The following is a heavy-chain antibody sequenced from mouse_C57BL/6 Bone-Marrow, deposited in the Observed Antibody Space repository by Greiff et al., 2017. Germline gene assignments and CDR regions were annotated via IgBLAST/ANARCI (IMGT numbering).Heavy chain of an antibody. J-gene: IGHJ1*03. Sequence: DVQLVESEGGLVQPGSSMKLSCTASGFTFSDYYMAWVRQVPEKGLEWVANINYDGSSTYYLDSLKSRFIISRDNAKNILYLQMSSLKSEDTATYYCARGGLWDVWYFDVWGTGTTVTVSS. CDR3: ARGGLWDVWYFDV. V-gene: IGHV5-16*01. CDR2: INYDGSST. D-gene: IGHD4-1*01. CDR1: GFTFSDYY.